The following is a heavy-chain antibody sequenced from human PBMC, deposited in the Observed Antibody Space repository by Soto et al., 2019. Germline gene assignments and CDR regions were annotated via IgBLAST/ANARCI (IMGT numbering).Heavy chain of an antibody. CDR2: ITPLLGTA. CDR1: GGTLSSYV. CDR3: ARVLRMQTWKNAFDI. V-gene: IGHV1-69*01. Sequence: QVQLVQSGAEVKKPGASVKLSCKASGGTLSSYVVSWVRQGPGQGLEWMGGITPLLGTANYAQMFQGRLTISANESSSTAYMELSSLTSEDTATYFCARVLRMQTWKNAFDIWGQGTVVIVSS. J-gene: IGHJ3*02. D-gene: IGHD1-1*01.